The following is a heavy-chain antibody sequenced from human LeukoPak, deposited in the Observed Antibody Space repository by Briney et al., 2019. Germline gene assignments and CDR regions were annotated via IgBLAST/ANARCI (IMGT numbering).Heavy chain of an antibody. Sequence: GGSLRLSCAASGFIVSSNYMSWVRQPPGKGLEWVSVIYSGGTTYYADSVKGRFTISRDDSKNMVFLQMNSLRAEDTAVYYCARGGEDSPLWFEPKQYYFDCWGQGALVTVSS. CDR2: IYSGGTT. J-gene: IGHJ4*02. D-gene: IGHD3-10*01. V-gene: IGHV3-53*01. CDR1: GFIVSSNY. CDR3: ARGGEDSPLWFEPKQYYFDC.